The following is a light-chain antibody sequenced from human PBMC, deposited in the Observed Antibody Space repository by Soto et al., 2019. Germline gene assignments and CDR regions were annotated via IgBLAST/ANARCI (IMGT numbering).Light chain of an antibody. J-gene: IGKJ5*01. V-gene: IGKV1-39*01. CDR1: QTISTY. CDR3: HSRA. CDR2: GAS. Sequence: DIQMTQSPSPLSASVGDRVTITCRASQTISTYLNWYQQKPGKAPKLLIYGASSLQSGVPSRFSGSGSETEFTLTISRLQPDDFATYFCHSRAFGQGTRLEIK.